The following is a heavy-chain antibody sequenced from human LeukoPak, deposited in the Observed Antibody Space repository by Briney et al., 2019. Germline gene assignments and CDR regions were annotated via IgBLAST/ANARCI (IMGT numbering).Heavy chain of an antibody. V-gene: IGHV3-74*03. Sequence: GGSLRLSCAASGFTFSIYWMSWVRQAPGKGLVWVSGINGDGTNIKYADSVKGRFTVSRDNAKNTLYLQMNSLGVDDTAVYYCARDPGKGGSFSDWGQGTLVTVSS. CDR2: INGDGTNI. J-gene: IGHJ4*02. D-gene: IGHD1-26*01. CDR1: GFTFSIYW. CDR3: ARDPGKGGSFSD.